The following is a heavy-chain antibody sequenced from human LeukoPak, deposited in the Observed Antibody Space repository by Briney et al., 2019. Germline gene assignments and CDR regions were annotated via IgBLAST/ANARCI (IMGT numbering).Heavy chain of an antibody. Sequence: GASVKVSCKASGYTFTSYYMHWVRQAPGQGLGWMGIINPSGGSTSYAQKFQGRVTMTRDTSTSTVYMELSSLRSEDTAVYYCARAVAGSDYYYYYMDVWGKGTTVTVSS. J-gene: IGHJ6*03. D-gene: IGHD6-19*01. CDR2: INPSGGST. CDR3: ARAVAGSDYYYYYMDV. V-gene: IGHV1-46*01. CDR1: GYTFTSYY.